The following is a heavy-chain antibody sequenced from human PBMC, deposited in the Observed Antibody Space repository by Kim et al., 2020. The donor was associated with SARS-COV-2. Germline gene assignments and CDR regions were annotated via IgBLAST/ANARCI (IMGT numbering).Heavy chain of an antibody. D-gene: IGHD6-13*01. J-gene: IGHJ5*02. Sequence: HYHRKFQGRLSITADESTSTAYLELSSLRSEDTAMYYCARLTQLLYGWFDPWGQGTLVTVSS. V-gene: IGHV1-69*01. CDR3: ARLTQLLYGWFDP.